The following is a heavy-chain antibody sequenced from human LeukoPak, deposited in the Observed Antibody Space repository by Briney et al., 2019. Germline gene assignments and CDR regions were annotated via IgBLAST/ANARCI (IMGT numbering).Heavy chain of an antibody. CDR2: ISGSGGST. J-gene: IGHJ4*02. V-gene: IGHV3-23*01. CDR1: GFTFSSYA. D-gene: IGHD6-6*01. CDR3: AKDIRAAREVDY. Sequence: GGSLRLSCAASGFTFSSYAMSWVRQAPGKGLAWVSAISGSGGSTYYADSVKGRFTISRDNSKNTLYLQMNSLRAEDTAVYYCAKDIRAAREVDYWGQGTLVTVSS.